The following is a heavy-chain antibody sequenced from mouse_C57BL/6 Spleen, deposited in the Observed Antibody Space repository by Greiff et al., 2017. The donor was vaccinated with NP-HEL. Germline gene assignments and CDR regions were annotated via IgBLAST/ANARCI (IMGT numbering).Heavy chain of an antibody. D-gene: IGHD2-1*01. J-gene: IGHJ4*01. CDR1: GFSLTSYG. CDR3: ARSIYYGNYYAMDY. CDR2: IWGVGST. Sequence: VQLQQSGPGLVAPSQSLSITCTVSGFSLTSYGVDWVRQSPGKGLEWLGVIWGVGSTNYNSALKSRLSISKDNSKSQVFLKMNSLQTDDTAMYYCARSIYYGNYYAMDYWGQGTSVTVSS. V-gene: IGHV2-6*01.